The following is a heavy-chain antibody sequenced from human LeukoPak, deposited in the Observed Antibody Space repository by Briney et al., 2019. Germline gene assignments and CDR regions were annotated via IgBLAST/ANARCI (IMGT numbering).Heavy chain of an antibody. J-gene: IGHJ5*02. CDR3: ARDRGISTARGVPSWFDP. CDR2: ISSRGSTI. Sequence: PGGSLRLSCAASGFTFSDYYMSWIRQAPGKGLEWVSYISSRGSTIYYADSVKGRFTISRDNAKNSLHLQMNGLRAEDTAVYYCARDRGISTARGVPSWFDPWGQGTLVTVSS. CDR1: GFTFSDYY. D-gene: IGHD3-10*01. V-gene: IGHV3-11*01.